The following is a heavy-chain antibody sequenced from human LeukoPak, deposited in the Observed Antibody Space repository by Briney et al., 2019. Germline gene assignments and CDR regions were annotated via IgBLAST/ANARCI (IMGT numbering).Heavy chain of an antibody. D-gene: IGHD3-10*01. Sequence: ASVKVSCKASGYTFTGYYMHWVRQAPGQGLEWMGRINPNSGGTNYAQKFQGRVTMTRDTSISTAYMELSRLRSDDTAVYYCARARETMVRGVNAFDIWGQGTMVTVSS. CDR3: ARARETMVRGVNAFDI. CDR2: INPNSGGT. CDR1: GYTFTGYY. J-gene: IGHJ3*02. V-gene: IGHV1-2*06.